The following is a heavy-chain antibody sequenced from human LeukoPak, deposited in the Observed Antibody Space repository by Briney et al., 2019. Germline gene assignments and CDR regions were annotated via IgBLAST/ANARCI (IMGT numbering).Heavy chain of an antibody. CDR2: INGDGGNT. CDR3: AKPKLLHAFDF. V-gene: IGHV3-23*01. Sequence: GGSLRLSCAASGFTFSSQAMNWVRQSPGKGLEWVSAINGDGGNTYYAGSVKGRFTISRDNSKNTLYLQTNSLRVDDTAVYYCAKPKLLHAFDFWGQGTMVSVSS. CDR1: GFTFSSQA. D-gene: IGHD2-21*02. J-gene: IGHJ3*01.